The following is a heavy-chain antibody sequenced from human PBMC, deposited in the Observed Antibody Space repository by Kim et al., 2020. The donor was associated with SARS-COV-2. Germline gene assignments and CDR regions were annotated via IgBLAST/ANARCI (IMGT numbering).Heavy chain of an antibody. Sequence: SETLSLTCTVSGGSVSSGGYYWSWIRQPPGKELEWIGYIYYSGSTNYNPSLKSRVTISVDTSKNQFSLKLSSVTAADTAVYYCARFSSCWYLPRADAFDIWGQETMVTVSS. D-gene: IGHD6-19*01. CDR2: IYYSGST. CDR1: GGSVSSGGYY. V-gene: IGHV4-61*08. J-gene: IGHJ3*02. CDR3: ARFSSCWYLPRADAFDI.